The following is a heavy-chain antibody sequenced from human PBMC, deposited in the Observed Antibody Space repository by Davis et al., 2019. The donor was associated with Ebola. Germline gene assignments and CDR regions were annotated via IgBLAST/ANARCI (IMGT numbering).Heavy chain of an antibody. CDR2: INSDGSST. V-gene: IGHV3-74*01. J-gene: IGHJ6*02. Sequence: GESLKISCAASGFTFSSYWMHWVRQAPGKGLVWVSRINSDGSSTSYADSVKGRFTISRDNAKNTLYLQMNSLRAEDTAVYYCARASSPDYDFWSGTGGYGMDVWGQGTTVTVSS. CDR1: GFTFSSYW. CDR3: ARASSPDYDFWSGTGGYGMDV. D-gene: IGHD3-3*01.